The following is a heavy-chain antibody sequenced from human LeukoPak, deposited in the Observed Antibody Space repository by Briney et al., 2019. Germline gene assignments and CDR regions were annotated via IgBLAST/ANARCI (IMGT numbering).Heavy chain of an antibody. Sequence: GGSLRLSCAASGFTFSSYAMSWVRQAPGKGLEWVSAIIGSGGSTYYAPSVKGRFTISIDNSKNQLSLQMNCLRAEDTAVYYCASRGQYQLLYFDYWGQGTLVTVSS. CDR3: ASRGQYQLLYFDY. CDR1: GFTFSSYA. D-gene: IGHD2-2*01. CDR2: IIGSGGST. V-gene: IGHV3-23*01. J-gene: IGHJ4*02.